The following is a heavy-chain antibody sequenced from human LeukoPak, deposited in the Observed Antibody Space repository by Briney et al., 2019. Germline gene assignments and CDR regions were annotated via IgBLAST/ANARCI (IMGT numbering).Heavy chain of an antibody. V-gene: IGHV3-30*02. CDR2: IRYDGSNK. CDR3: AKDLEIQDIVVVVAGFDY. D-gene: IGHD2-15*01. J-gene: IGHJ4*02. Sequence: GGSLRLSCAASGFTFSSYGMHWVRQAPGKGLEWVAFIRYDGSNKYYADSVKGRFTISRDNSKNTLYLQMNSLRAEDTAVYYCAKDLEIQDIVVVVAGFDYWGQGTLVTVSS. CDR1: GFTFSSYG.